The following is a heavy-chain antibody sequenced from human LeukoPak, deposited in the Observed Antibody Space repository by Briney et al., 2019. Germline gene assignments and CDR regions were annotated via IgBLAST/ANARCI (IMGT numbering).Heavy chain of an antibody. CDR3: ARGGFWSGYYTGPFDY. J-gene: IGHJ4*02. CDR1: GFTFSSYA. CDR2: ISGSGGST. V-gene: IGHV3-23*01. D-gene: IGHD3-3*01. Sequence: GGSLRLSCAASGFTFSSYAMSWVRQAPGKGLEWVSAISGSGGSTYYADSVKGRFTISRDNAKNTLYLQMNSLRAEDTAVYYCARGGFWSGYYTGPFDYWGQGTLVTVSS.